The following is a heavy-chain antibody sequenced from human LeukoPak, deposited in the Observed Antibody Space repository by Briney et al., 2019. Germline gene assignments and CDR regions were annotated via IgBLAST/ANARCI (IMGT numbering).Heavy chain of an antibody. CDR3: AREIYYYDTYAAKAFDY. CDR1: GFTFSSYA. D-gene: IGHD3-22*01. V-gene: IGHV3-21*01. J-gene: IGHJ4*02. Sequence: PGGSLRLSCAASGFTFSSYAMSWVRQAPGKGLEWVSSISSSSSYIYYADSVKGRFTISRDNAKNSLYLQMNSLRAEDTAVYYCAREIYYYDTYAAKAFDYWGQGTLVTVSS. CDR2: ISSSSSYI.